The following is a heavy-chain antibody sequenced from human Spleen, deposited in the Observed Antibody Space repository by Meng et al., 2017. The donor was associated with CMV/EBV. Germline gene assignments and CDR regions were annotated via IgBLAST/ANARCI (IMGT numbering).Heavy chain of an antibody. D-gene: IGHD3-10*01. CDR2: IYPGDSDT. V-gene: IGHV5-51*01. CDR3: ARHASMVRGVPRRISTLEV. CDR1: GYSFDNFW. J-gene: IGHJ6*02. Sequence: GESLKISCRGSGYSFDNFWIGWVRHMPGKGLEWMGIIYPGDSDTRYSPTFQGQVTISADKSITTAYLQWSSLKASDTATYYCARHASMVRGVPRRISTLEVWGQGTTVTVSS.